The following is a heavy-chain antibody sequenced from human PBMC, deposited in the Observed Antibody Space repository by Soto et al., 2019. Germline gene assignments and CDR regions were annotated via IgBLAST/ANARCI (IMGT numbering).Heavy chain of an antibody. CDR1: GYTFTSYD. J-gene: IGHJ4*02. D-gene: IGHD6-19*01. Sequence: ASVKVSCKASGYTFTSYDINWVRQATGQGLEWMGRMNPNSGNTSYAQKFQGRVTMTRNTSTSTAYMELNSLGSEDTAVYFCARSGIAVAGTFDYWGQGTLVTVSS. CDR3: ARSGIAVAGTFDY. V-gene: IGHV1-8*01. CDR2: MNPNSGNT.